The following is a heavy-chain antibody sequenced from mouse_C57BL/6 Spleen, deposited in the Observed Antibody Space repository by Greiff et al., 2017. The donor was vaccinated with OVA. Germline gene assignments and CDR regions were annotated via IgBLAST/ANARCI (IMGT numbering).Heavy chain of an antibody. CDR1: GYTFTSYW. CDR3: APSYDYYFDY. J-gene: IGHJ2*01. V-gene: IGHV1-59*01. Sequence: VQLQQPGAELVRPGTSVKLSCKASGYTFTSYWMHWVKQRPGQGLEWIGVIDPSDSYTNYNQKFKGKATLTVDTSSSTAYMQLSSLTSEDSAVYYCAPSYDYYFDYWGQGTTLTVAS. CDR2: IDPSDSYT. D-gene: IGHD2-4*01.